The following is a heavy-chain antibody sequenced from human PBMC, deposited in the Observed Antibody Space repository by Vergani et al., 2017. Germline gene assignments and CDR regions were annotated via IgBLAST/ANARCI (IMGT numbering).Heavy chain of an antibody. D-gene: IGHD5-12*01. J-gene: IGHJ6*02. CDR1: GFTFNHYA. V-gene: IGHV3-23*01. CDR3: AKANPRNSGYDYLYYYHARVV. Sequence: EVQLLESGGDLVQPGGSLRLSCAASGFTFNHYAMNWVRQAPGKGLEWVSGISGSGGSKYYAGSVKGRFTISRDSSKNRLYIQMNSLSAGDTAVYYCAKANPRNSGYDYLYYYHARVVWCHGTTVTVSS. CDR2: ISGSGGSK.